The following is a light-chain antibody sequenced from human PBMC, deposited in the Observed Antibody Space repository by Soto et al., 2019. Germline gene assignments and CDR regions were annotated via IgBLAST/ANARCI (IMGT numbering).Light chain of an antibody. CDR3: QQYNSYTIT. V-gene: IGKV1-5*01. CDR2: DAS. J-gene: IGKJ5*01. Sequence: DIQMTQSPSSVSSSLGDRVTITCQASQGISRSLAWYQQKPGKAPKLLIYDASSLESGVPSRFSGSVSGTEGTITISSLKTDDGSTYYCQQYNSYTITFGQGTRLEIK. CDR1: QGISRS.